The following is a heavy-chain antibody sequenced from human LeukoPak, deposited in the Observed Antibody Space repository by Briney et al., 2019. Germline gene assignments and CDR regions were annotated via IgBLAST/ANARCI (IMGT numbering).Heavy chain of an antibody. D-gene: IGHD3-10*01. J-gene: IGHJ4*02. V-gene: IGHV4-61*02. Sequence: PSETLSLTCTVSGGSISSPNYYWSWIRQPAGKGLEWIGRVYTSGSTNSHPSLRNRVTISLDASKNQFTPELTSVTAADTAVYYCARGSAFEYWGQGTLVTVSS. CDR2: VYTSGST. CDR3: ARGSAFEY. CDR1: GGSISSPNYY.